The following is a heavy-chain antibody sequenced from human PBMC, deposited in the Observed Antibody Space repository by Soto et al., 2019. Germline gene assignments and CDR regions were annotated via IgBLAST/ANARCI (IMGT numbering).Heavy chain of an antibody. CDR3: ARDSYNLSDY. V-gene: IGHV4-38-2*02. CDR2: IYHSGTT. J-gene: IGHJ4*02. D-gene: IGHD1-1*01. Sequence: PSETLSLTCVVSGYFIGSGYHWGWIRQPPGKGLEWIGSIYHSGTTYYNPSLKSRVTLSVDTSKNEFSLRLTSVTAADTAVYYCARDSYNLSDYWGQGALVTVSS. CDR1: GYFIGSGYH.